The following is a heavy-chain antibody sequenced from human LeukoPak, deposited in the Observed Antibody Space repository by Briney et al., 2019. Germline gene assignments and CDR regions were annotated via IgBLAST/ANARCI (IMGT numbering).Heavy chain of an antibody. Sequence: GGSLRLSCAASGFTFSSYGMSWVRQAPGKGLEWVSAISGSGGSTYYADSVKGRFTISRDNSKNTLYLQMNSLRAEDTAVYYCARDKAYCGGDCWEANFFDYWGQGTLVTVSS. CDR2: ISGSGGST. D-gene: IGHD2-21*02. J-gene: IGHJ4*02. CDR3: ARDKAYCGGDCWEANFFDY. CDR1: GFTFSSYG. V-gene: IGHV3-23*01.